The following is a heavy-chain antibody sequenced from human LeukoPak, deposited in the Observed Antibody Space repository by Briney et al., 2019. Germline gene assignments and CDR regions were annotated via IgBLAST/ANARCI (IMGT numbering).Heavy chain of an antibody. J-gene: IGHJ4*02. CDR2: IDSSGGGI. V-gene: IGHV3-23*01. CDR1: GFTFINYA. Sequence: GGSLRLSCEASGFTFINYAMTWVRQGPGKGLEWVSVIDSSGGGIHYADAVKGRFIVSRDNSKNTVFLQMNSLRAEDTAVYYCARDDTVTTRVGFIDWGQGTLVTVSS. CDR3: ARDDTVTTRVGFID. D-gene: IGHD4-17*01.